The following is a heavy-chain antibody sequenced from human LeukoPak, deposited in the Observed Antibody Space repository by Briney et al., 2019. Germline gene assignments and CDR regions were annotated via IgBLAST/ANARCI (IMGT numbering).Heavy chain of an antibody. Sequence: GGSLRLSCAASGFNLANHAMSWVRQTPGKGLEWVSAISGGGDITYYADSVTGRFTISRDNSKDTLFLQMHSLRPGDTAVYYCVREDTPATANYWGQGTLVTISS. D-gene: IGHD2-21*02. J-gene: IGHJ4*02. CDR3: VREDTPATANY. CDR1: GFNLANHA. V-gene: IGHV3-23*01. CDR2: ISGGGDIT.